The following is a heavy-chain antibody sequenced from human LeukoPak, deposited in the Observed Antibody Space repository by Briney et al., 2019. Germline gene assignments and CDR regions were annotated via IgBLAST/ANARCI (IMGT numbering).Heavy chain of an antibody. Sequence: GGSLRLSCAASGFTFSSYSMNWVRQAPGKGLEWVSSISSSSSYIYYADSVKGRFTISRDNAKNSLYLQMNSLRAEDTAVYYCARSPGGYCSSTSCSTYYYYMDVWGKGTTVTVSS. CDR3: ARSPGGYCSSTSCSTYYYYMDV. J-gene: IGHJ6*03. CDR2: ISSSSSYI. D-gene: IGHD2-2*01. V-gene: IGHV3-21*01. CDR1: GFTFSSYS.